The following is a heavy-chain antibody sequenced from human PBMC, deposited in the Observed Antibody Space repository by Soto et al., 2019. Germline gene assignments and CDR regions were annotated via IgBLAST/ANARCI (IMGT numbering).Heavy chain of an antibody. V-gene: IGHV1-69*13. J-gene: IGHJ4*02. CDR2: IIPIFGTA. Sequence: ASVKVSCKASGGTFSSYAISWVRQAPGQGLEWMGGIIPIFGTANYAQKFQGRVTITADESTSTAYMELSSLRSEDTAVYYCARDKVPMVYASFDYWGQGTLVTVSS. CDR1: GGTFSSYA. D-gene: IGHD2-8*01. CDR3: ARDKVPMVYASFDY.